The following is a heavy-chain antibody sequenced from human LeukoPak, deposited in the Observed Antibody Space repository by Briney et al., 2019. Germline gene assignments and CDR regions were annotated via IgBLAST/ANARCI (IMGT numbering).Heavy chain of an antibody. J-gene: IGHJ3*02. D-gene: IGHD3-22*01. V-gene: IGHV1-18*01. Sequence: ASVKVPCKASGYTFTSYGISWVRQAPGQGLEWMGWISAYNGNTNYAQKLQGRVTMTTDTSTSTAYMELRSLRSDDTAVYYCARDHFYYDSSGNDAFDIWSQGTMVTVSS. CDR1: GYTFTSYG. CDR3: ARDHFYYDSSGNDAFDI. CDR2: ISAYNGNT.